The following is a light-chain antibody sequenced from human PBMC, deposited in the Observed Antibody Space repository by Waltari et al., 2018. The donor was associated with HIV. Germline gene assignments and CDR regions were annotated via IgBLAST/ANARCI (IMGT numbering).Light chain of an antibody. J-gene: IGLJ2*01. CDR1: TANIGAPF. CDR2: RDN. V-gene: IGLV1-47*01. CDR3: AVLDDTLGGGV. Sequence: QSVLTQPPSASGPPGQKVTISCSGGTANIGAPFVFWCQQLPGPAPKLLIYRDNLRHSGVPARFSGSKSGTSASLTISGLRSDDEAHYFCAVLDDTLGGGVFGGGTKLTVL.